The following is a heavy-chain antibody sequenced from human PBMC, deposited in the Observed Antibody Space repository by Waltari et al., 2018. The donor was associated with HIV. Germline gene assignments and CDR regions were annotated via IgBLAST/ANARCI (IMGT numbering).Heavy chain of an antibody. Sequence: QVQLQQWGAGLLKPSETLSLTCAVYGGSFSGYYWSWIRQPPGKGLEWIGEINHSGSTNYNPSLKSRVTISVDTSKNQFSLKLSSVTAADTAVYYCARGLAYCGGDCYSAYFDAFDIWGQGTMVTVSS. J-gene: IGHJ3*02. CDR1: GGSFSGYY. CDR3: ARGLAYCGGDCYSAYFDAFDI. V-gene: IGHV4-34*01. D-gene: IGHD2-21*02. CDR2: INHSGST.